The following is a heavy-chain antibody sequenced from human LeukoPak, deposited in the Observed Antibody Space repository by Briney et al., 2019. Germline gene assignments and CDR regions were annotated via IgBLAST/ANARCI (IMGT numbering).Heavy chain of an antibody. CDR1: GNSIRSSSYY. Sequence: KPSETLSLTCAASGNSIRSSSYYWGWIRQSPEKGLEWIGSIYYSGSTYYSASFKSRVTISVDTSQNQFSLKLRSVTAADRAVYYCASRYYYDTRGYFLHWGQGTLVTVSS. V-gene: IGHV4-39*01. CDR3: ASRYYYDTRGYFLH. J-gene: IGHJ1*01. CDR2: IYYSGST. D-gene: IGHD3-22*01.